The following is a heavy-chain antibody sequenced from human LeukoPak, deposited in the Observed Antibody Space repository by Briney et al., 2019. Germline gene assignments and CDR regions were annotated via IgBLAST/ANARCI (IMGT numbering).Heavy chain of an antibody. CDR1: GFTFDDYA. CDR2: ISWNSGSI. V-gene: IGHV3-9*01. Sequence: GGSLRLSCAASGFTFDDYAMHWVRHAPGKGLEWVSGISWNSGSIGYADSVKGRFTISRDNAKNSLYLQMNSLRAEDTALYYCAKEMGGYFDYWGQGTLVTVSS. J-gene: IGHJ4*02. CDR3: AKEMGGYFDY. D-gene: IGHD1-26*01.